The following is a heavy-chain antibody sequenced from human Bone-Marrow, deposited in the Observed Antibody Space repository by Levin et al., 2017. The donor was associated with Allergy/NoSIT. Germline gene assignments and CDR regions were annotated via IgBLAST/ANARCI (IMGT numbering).Heavy chain of an antibody. CDR2: ISAGGENT. Sequence: QPGGSLRLSCAASGFTFSSYGMSWVRQAPGKGLEWVSAISAGGENTYYAESVKGRFTISRDNSENTLFLQMNSLRVEDTAVYYCAKDGGQLLWGEFDSWGQGTLVTVSS. CDR3: AKDGGQLLWGEFDS. CDR1: GFTFSSYG. D-gene: IGHD2-2*01. V-gene: IGHV3-23*01. J-gene: IGHJ4*02.